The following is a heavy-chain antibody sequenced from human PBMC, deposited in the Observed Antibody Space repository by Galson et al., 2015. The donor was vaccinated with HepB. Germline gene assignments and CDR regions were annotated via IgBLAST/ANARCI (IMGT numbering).Heavy chain of an antibody. D-gene: IGHD1-26*01. CDR2: ITPIFGTA. Sequence: SVKVSCKASGGTFSSYAISWVRQAPGQGLEWMGGITPIFGTANYAQKFQGRVTITADESTSTAYMELSSLRSEDTAVYYCAREGGIVGATTGWFDPWGQGTLVTVSS. CDR3: AREGGIVGATTGWFDP. CDR1: GGTFSSYA. J-gene: IGHJ5*02. V-gene: IGHV1-69*13.